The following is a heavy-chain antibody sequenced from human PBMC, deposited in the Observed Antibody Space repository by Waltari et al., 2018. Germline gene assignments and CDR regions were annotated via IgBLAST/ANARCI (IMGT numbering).Heavy chain of an antibody. Sequence: EVQLLESGGGLVQPGGSLSLSCVASGLRFSSYAMSWVRQAPGKGLEWVSGISGDSGNTHYADSVKGRFTIYRDNSKNTLYLQMNSLRAEDTAVYYCAKRIYSGAPLWGQGTLVTVSS. D-gene: IGHD1-26*01. CDR1: GLRFSSYA. J-gene: IGHJ4*02. CDR2: ISGDSGNT. CDR3: AKRIYSGAPL. V-gene: IGHV3-23*01.